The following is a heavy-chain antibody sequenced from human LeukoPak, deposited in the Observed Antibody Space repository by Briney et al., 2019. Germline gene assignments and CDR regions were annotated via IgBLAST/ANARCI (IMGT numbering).Heavy chain of an antibody. CDR1: GYSFSNYW. CDR3: ARRESGYNYVFDY. Sequence: GESLKISGKGFGYSFSNYWIGWVRQMPGKGLEWMGIIYCGDSNTRYSPSFKGQVTISADKSINTAYLQWRSPKASDTAMYYCARRESGYNYVFDYWGQGTLVTVSS. CDR2: IYCGDSNT. J-gene: IGHJ4*02. V-gene: IGHV5-51*01. D-gene: IGHD5-18*01.